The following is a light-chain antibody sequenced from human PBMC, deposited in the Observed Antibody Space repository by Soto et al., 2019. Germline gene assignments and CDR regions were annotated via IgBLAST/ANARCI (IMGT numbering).Light chain of an antibody. J-gene: IGKJ1*01. CDR2: KVS. CDR3: MQATHWPWT. CDR1: QSLVDSDGNTY. Sequence: DVVMTQSPLSLPVTLGQPASISCRSSQSLVDSDGNTYLNWFQQSPGQSPRRLIYKVSNRDSGVPDRFSGSGSGADFTLQISRVEAEDVLVYYCMQATHWPWTFGQGTKVEIK. V-gene: IGKV2-30*01.